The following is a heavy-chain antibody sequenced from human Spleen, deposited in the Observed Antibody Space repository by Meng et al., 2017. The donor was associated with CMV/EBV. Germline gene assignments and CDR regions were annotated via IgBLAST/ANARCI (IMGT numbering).Heavy chain of an antibody. J-gene: IGHJ4*02. CDR1: GDYVSSGRDY. CDR3: ARGLRSSSWLDY. Sequence: TVSGDYVSSGRDYWSWIRQPPGKGLEWIRYIYFDGRTDYNPSLKSRVTISIDTSKDQFSLKLSFVTAADTAVYYCARGLRSSSWLDYWGQGTLVTVSS. CDR2: IYFDGRT. D-gene: IGHD6-13*01. V-gene: IGHV4-61*01.